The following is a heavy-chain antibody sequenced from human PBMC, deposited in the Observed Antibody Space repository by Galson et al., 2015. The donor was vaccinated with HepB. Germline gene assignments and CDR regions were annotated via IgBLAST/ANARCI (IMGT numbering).Heavy chain of an antibody. CDR2: IYHSGTT. CDR3: ATRHLALADCFDF. D-gene: IGHD6-19*01. CDR1: GYSITSTFF. V-gene: IGHV4-38-2*01. Sequence: LSLTCAVSGYSITSTFFWGWVRQSPGKGLEWIASIYHSGTTYYNPSLKSRVTVSVDTSNNQFFLNLTSVTAADTAVYFCATRHLALADCFDFWGQGALVTAS. J-gene: IGHJ4*02.